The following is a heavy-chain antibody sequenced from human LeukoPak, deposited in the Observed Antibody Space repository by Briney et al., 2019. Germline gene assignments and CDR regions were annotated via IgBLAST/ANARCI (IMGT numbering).Heavy chain of an antibody. V-gene: IGHV3-21*01. D-gene: IGHD3-22*01. CDR1: GFTFSSYA. CDR2: ISSSSSYI. J-gene: IGHJ4*02. Sequence: GGSLRLSCAASGFTFSSYAMSWVRQAPGKGLEWVSSISSSSSYIYYADSVKGRFTISRDNAKNSLYLQMNSLRAEDTAVYYCAREYYYDSSGYYPRVRGTLNWGQGTLVTVSS. CDR3: AREYYYDSSGYYPRVRGTLN.